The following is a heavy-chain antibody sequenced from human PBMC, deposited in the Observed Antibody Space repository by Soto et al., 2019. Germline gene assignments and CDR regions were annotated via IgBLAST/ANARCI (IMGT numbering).Heavy chain of an antibody. CDR1: GYIFSTHH. J-gene: IGHJ3*01. CDR2: INTRTGTP. D-gene: IGHD2-2*01. Sequence: QVQLVQSGSELEKPGASVKVSCKASGYIFSTHHINWVRQAPGQGLEWMGWINTRTGTPSYVQGFTGRFVFSLETSVSTAYLQIFSLKTGDTAVYYFAAMVASSFDVLGQGTMVTVSS. CDR3: AAMVASSFDV. V-gene: IGHV7-4-1*01.